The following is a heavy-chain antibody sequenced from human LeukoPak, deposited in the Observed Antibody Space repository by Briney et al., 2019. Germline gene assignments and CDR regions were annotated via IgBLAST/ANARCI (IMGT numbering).Heavy chain of an antibody. V-gene: IGHV3-7*05. D-gene: IGHD5/OR15-5a*01. CDR2: INHEGSEK. CDR1: GFMFTSYW. J-gene: IGHJ5*02. Sequence: PGESLRLSCAASGFMFTSYWMSWVRQAPGKGLEWVASINHEGSEKYYVDSVKGRFTISRDNAKNSLYLQMNSLRAEDTAAYHCARVVVSTTNWFDPWGQGTLVTVSS. CDR3: ARVVVSTTNWFDP.